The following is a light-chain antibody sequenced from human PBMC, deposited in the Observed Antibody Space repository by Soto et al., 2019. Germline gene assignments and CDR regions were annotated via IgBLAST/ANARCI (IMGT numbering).Light chain of an antibody. J-gene: IGLJ2*01. CDR2: GDN. CDR3: QSWDDSLSHVV. CDR1: SSNIGSFYD. Sequence: QSVLTQPPSVSGAPGQRVTIPCTGSSSNIGSFYDVHWYQQLPGTVPKLLIYGDNNRPSGVPDRFSGSKSGTAASLAITGPEGEHEADYYCQSWDDSLSHVVFGGGTKLTVL. V-gene: IGLV1-40*01.